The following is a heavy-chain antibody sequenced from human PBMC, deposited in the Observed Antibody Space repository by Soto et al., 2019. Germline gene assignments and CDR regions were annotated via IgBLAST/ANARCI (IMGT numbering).Heavy chain of an antibody. V-gene: IGHV3-74*01. Sequence: EVQLVESGGGLVQPGGSLRLSCAASGFTFSNYWMHWVRQAPGKGPVWVSRINTDGSTTNYADSVKGRFTISRDNTKNTLDLQTTCLGAEDTAVYYCARDLGGYASHWGQGTLVTVSS. CDR3: ARDLGGYASH. CDR2: INTDGSTT. CDR1: GFTFSNYW. J-gene: IGHJ4*02. D-gene: IGHD3-16*01.